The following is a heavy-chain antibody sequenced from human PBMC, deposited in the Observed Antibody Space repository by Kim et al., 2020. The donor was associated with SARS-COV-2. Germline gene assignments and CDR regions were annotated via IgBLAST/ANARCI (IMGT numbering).Heavy chain of an antibody. CDR2: ISGGGGDT. CDR3: AKGDCSSNNCYTTDH. CDR1: GFTFSSFA. V-gene: IGHV3-23*01. D-gene: IGHD2-2*01. J-gene: IGHJ4*02. Sequence: GGSLRLSCAASGFTFSSFAMNWVRQAPGKGPEWVSVISGGGGDTNYADSVKGRFTISRDNSKNTLYLQMNSLKVEDTALYYCAKGDCSSNNCYTTDHWGRGILVTVSS.